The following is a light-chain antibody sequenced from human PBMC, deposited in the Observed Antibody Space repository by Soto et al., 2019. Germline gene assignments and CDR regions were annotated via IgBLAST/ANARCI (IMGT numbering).Light chain of an antibody. V-gene: IGLV1-40*01. CDR2: ADN. J-gene: IGLJ2*01. Sequence: QSVLTPPPSVSGAPGPKITMSCTGSSSNIGAGYDVHWYQQLPGAAPRLLISADNNRPSGVPDRFSASNSGTSASLAITGLQGENEAVYYCQSYDTSLSGVIFGAGTKVTVL. CDR3: QSYDTSLSGVI. CDR1: SSNIGAGYD.